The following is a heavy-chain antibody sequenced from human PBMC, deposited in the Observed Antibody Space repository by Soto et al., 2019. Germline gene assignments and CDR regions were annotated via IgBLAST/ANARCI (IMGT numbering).Heavy chain of an antibody. CDR3: ARTPIPLSTDYYYGMDV. D-gene: IGHD5-18*01. J-gene: IGHJ6*02. V-gene: IGHV1-69*13. CDR2: IIPIFGTA. Sequence: SVKVSCKASGGTFSSYAISWVRQAPGQGLEWMGGIIPIFGTANYAQKFQGRVTITADESTSTAYMELSSLRSEDTAVYYCARTPIPLSTDYYYGMDVWGQGTTVTVSS. CDR1: GGTFSSYA.